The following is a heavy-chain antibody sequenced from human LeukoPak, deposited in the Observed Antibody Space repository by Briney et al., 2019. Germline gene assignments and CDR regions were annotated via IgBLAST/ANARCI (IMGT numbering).Heavy chain of an antibody. Sequence: PSETLSLTCAVYGGSFSGYYWSWIRQPPGKGLEWIGEINHSGSTNYNPSLKSRVTISVDTSKNQFSLKLSSVTAADTAVYYCARHAVVPAAIQVNWFDPWGQGTLVTVSS. D-gene: IGHD2-2*02. CDR3: ARHAVVPAAIQVNWFDP. J-gene: IGHJ5*02. CDR1: GGSFSGYY. CDR2: INHSGST. V-gene: IGHV4-34*01.